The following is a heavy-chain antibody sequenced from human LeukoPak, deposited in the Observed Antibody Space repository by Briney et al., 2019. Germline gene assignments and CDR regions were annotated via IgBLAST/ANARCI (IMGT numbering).Heavy chain of an antibody. CDR3: TTSETGTTSDFDY. D-gene: IGHD1-7*01. J-gene: IGHJ4*02. V-gene: IGHV3-15*01. Sequence: GGSLRLSCTASGFTFGDYAMSWVRQAPGKGLEWVGRIKSKTDGGTTDYAAPVKGRFTISRDDSKNTLYLQMNSLKTEDTAVYYCTTSETGTTSDFDYWGQGTLVTVSS. CDR2: IKSKTDGGTT. CDR1: GFTFGDYA.